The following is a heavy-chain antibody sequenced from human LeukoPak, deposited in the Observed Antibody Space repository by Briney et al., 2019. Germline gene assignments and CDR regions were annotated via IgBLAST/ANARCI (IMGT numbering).Heavy chain of an antibody. V-gene: IGHV3-23*01. CDR1: GFTFSSYA. J-gene: IGHJ6*03. D-gene: IGHD2-21*02. CDR2: ISGSGRTT. CDR3: TTDLRLVVVTAGVSVLYHMDV. Sequence: GGSLRLSCAASGFTFSSYAMTWVRQAPGKGLEWVSTISGSGRTTYYADSVKGRFTISRDNSKNTLYLQMNSLRAEDTAVYYCTTDLRLVVVTAGVSVLYHMDVWGKGTTVTISS.